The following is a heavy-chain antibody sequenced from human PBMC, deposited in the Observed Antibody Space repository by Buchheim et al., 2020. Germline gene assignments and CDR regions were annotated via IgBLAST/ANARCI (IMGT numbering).Heavy chain of an antibody. J-gene: IGHJ4*01. CDR3: ARAACYRFDY. D-gene: IGHD3-9*01. CDR2: IWSDGTNR. CDR1: GFTFRSSG. V-gene: IGHV3-33*01. Sequence: QVELVESGGGVVQPGRSLRLSCAASGFTFRSSGMHWVRQAPGKGLEWVASIWSDGTNRYYADSVKGRFTISSDNSKNTLYLQINSLRAEDTGVYYCARAACYRFDYWGHGTL.